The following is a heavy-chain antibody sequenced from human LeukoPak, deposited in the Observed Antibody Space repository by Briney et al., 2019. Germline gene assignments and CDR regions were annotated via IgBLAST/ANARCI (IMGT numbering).Heavy chain of an antibody. CDR2: IKQDGSEK. V-gene: IGHV3-7*01. CDR1: GFTFSSYG. Sequence: PGRSLRLSCAASGFTFSSYGMHWVRQAPGKGLEWVANIKQDGSEKYYVDSVKGRFTISRDNAKNSLYLQMNSLRAEDTAVCYCARITMVRGSFDYWGQGTLVTVSS. J-gene: IGHJ4*02. CDR3: ARITMVRGSFDY. D-gene: IGHD3-10*01.